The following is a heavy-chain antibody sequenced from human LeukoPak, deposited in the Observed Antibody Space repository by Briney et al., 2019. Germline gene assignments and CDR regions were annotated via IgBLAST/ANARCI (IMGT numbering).Heavy chain of an antibody. CDR2: ISCDGSND. CDR3: ARGVRYSGSSSSYYFDY. CDR1: GFTFINYA. J-gene: IGHJ4*02. D-gene: IGHD1-26*01. V-gene: IGHV3-30-3*01. Sequence: GGSLRLSCAASGFTFINYAMHWVRQAPGKGLEWVAIISCDGSNDYYADSVKGRFTISRDNSKNTMYLQMNSLRAEDTAVYYCARGVRYSGSSSSYYFDYWGQGTLVTVSS.